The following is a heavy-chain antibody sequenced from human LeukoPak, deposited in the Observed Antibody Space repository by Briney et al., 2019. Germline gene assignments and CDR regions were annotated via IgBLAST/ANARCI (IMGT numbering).Heavy chain of an antibody. CDR3: ARDHNVVAATFDY. V-gene: IGHV3-7*01. J-gene: IGHJ4*02. CDR1: GFTFGSYW. CDR2: IKQDGSEK. Sequence: GGSLSLSWAASGFTFGSYWMSWVRQAPGKGLEWVANIKQDGSEKYYVDSVKGRFTISRDNAKNSLYLQMNSLRAEDTAVYYCARDHNVVAATFDYWGQGTLVTVSS. D-gene: IGHD2-15*01.